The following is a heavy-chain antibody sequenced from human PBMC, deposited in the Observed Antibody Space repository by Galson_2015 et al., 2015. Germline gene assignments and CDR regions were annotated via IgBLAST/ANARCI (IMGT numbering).Heavy chain of an antibody. Sequence: SLRLSCAASGFTFSSYGMHWVRQAPGKGLEWVAVIWYDGSNKYYADSVKGRFTISRDNSKNTLYLQMNSLRAEDTAVYYCARGRMVRGGGFDPWGQGTLVTVSS. CDR3: ARGRMVRGGGFDP. V-gene: IGHV3-33*01. CDR2: IWYDGSNK. J-gene: IGHJ5*02. CDR1: GFTFSSYG. D-gene: IGHD3-10*01.